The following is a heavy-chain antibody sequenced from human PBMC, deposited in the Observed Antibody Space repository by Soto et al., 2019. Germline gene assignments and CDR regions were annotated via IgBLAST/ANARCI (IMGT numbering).Heavy chain of an antibody. CDR2: IIPIFGTA. Sequence: QVQLVQSGAEVKKPGSSVKVSCKASGGTFSSYAISWVRQAPGQGLEWMGGIIPIFGTANYAQKFQGRVTITADESTSTAYMELSSLRSEDTAVYYCARDRLAAGKEDYYGMDVWGQGTTVTVSS. CDR3: ARDRLAAGKEDYYGMDV. D-gene: IGHD6-19*01. J-gene: IGHJ6*02. CDR1: GGTFSSYA. V-gene: IGHV1-69*12.